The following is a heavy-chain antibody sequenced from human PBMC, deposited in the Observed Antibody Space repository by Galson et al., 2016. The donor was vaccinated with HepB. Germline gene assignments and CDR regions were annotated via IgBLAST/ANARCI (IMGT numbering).Heavy chain of an antibody. J-gene: IGHJ6*02. Sequence: SETLSLTCTVSGGSIRSSSYYWGWIRQPPGKGLEWIGNIFYSGNTFYNPSLKSRVTISVDTSKNQFSLNLTSVTAADTAVYYCARPLFRVGTTFYYGLDVWGQGTTVTVSS. CDR2: IFYSGNT. CDR3: ARPLFRVGTTFYYGLDV. CDR1: GGSIRSSSYY. D-gene: IGHD3-3*01. V-gene: IGHV4-39*01.